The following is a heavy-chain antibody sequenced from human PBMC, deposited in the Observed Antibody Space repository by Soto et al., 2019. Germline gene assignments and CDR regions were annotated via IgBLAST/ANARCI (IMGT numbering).Heavy chain of an antibody. Sequence: GGSLRLSCAASGFTFSSYPMHWVRQAPGKGLEWVAVISYDGSNKYYADSVKGRFTISRDNSKNTLYLQMNSLRAEDTAVYYCARDRLRYNWNDFPYYYYDMDVWGQGTTVTVS. D-gene: IGHD1-1*01. CDR2: ISYDGSNK. CDR3: ARDRLRYNWNDFPYYYYDMDV. CDR1: GFTFSSYP. V-gene: IGHV3-30-3*01. J-gene: IGHJ6*02.